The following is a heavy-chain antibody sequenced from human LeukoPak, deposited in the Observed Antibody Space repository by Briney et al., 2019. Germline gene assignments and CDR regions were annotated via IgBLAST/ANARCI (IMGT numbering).Heavy chain of an antibody. CDR1: GYTFTTYG. CDR3: ARCGGSYYVHRWFDP. D-gene: IGHD1-26*01. CDR2: ISAYNGQT. Sequence: ASVKVSCKASGYTFTTYGISWVRQAPGQGLEWMGWISAYNGQTNHTHNLQGRVSMTIDTSTSTAYMELRGLRSDDTAVYYCARCGGSYYVHRWFDPWGKGTLVTVSS. J-gene: IGHJ5*02. V-gene: IGHV1-18*01.